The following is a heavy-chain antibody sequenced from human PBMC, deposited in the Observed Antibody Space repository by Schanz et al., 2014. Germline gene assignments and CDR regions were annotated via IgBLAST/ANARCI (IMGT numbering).Heavy chain of an antibody. Sequence: EVQLLESGGGLVQPGGSLRLSCAASGFTFSAYAMTWVRQIPGKGLEWVSAISASGGTTYYADSVKGRFTISRDNSKNTLYLQMNRLRAEDTAVYYCARPALWFGDNCFDPWGQGTLVTVSS. V-gene: IGHV3-23*01. CDR1: GFTFSAYA. CDR3: ARPALWFGDNCFDP. J-gene: IGHJ5*02. D-gene: IGHD3-10*01. CDR2: ISASGGTT.